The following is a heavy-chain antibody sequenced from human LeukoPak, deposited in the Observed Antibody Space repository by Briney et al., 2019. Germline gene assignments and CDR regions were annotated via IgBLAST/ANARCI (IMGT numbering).Heavy chain of an antibody. CDR3: ARGAPGY. CDR2: INHSGYT. Sequence: PSETLSLTCAVSGGPISSSYWWNWVRQPPGKGLEWIGEINHSGYTNYNPSLKSRVTISVDTSKNQFSLKLSSVTAADTAVYYCARGAPGYWGQGTLVTVSS. V-gene: IGHV4-4*02. J-gene: IGHJ4*02. CDR1: GGPISSSYW.